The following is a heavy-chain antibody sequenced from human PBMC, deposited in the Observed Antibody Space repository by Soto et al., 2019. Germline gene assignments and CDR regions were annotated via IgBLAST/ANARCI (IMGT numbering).Heavy chain of an antibody. D-gene: IGHD5-12*01. V-gene: IGHV1-46*01. CDR1: GDTFTSYY. CDR3: AREGIVAIERNYYFDY. Sequence: ASVKVSCKASGDTFTSYYMHWVRQAPGQGLEWMGIINPSGGSTSYAQKFQGRVTMTRDTSTSTVYMELSSLRSEDTAVYYCAREGIVAIERNYYFDYWGQGTLVTVSS. J-gene: IGHJ4*02. CDR2: INPSGGST.